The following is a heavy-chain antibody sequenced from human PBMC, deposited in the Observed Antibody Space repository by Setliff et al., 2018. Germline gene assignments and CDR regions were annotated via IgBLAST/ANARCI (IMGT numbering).Heavy chain of an antibody. J-gene: IGHJ3*02. Sequence: GGSLRLSCVASGFTFSRYWMSWVRQAPGKGLEWVANIKQDGSEKYYVDSVKGRFTISRDNAKNSLYLQMNSLRAEDTAVYYCARDRYRYDSSPHHAFDIWGQGTMVTVSS. CDR1: GFTFSRYW. CDR3: ARDRYRYDSSPHHAFDI. D-gene: IGHD3-22*01. V-gene: IGHV3-7*01. CDR2: IKQDGSEK.